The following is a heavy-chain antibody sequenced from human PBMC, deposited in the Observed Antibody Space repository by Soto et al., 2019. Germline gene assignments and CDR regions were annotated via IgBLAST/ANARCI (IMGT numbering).Heavy chain of an antibody. V-gene: IGHV4-59*01. CDR3: ARSTRGAGFGEFSSLSWFDP. J-gene: IGHJ5*02. CDR2: IYYTGST. CDR1: GGPISSYY. D-gene: IGHD3-10*01. Sequence: SETLSLTCSVSGGPISSYYWSWIRQPPGKELEWIGYIYYTGSTNYNPSLKSRVTISLDTSKNQFSLKLSSVTAADTAVYYCARSTRGAGFGEFSSLSWFDPWGQGIRVTVSS.